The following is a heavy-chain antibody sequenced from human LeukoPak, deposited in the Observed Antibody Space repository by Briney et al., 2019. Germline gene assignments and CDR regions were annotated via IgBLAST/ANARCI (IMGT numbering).Heavy chain of an antibody. J-gene: IGHJ6*03. V-gene: IGHV4-39*07. Sequence: SETLSLTCTVSGGSISSSNYYWGWIRQPPGKGLECIGSVYYSGNTYYNPSLKSRVTISVDTSKNQFSLKLSSVTAADTAVYYCARGTHTSGWYGDFYYYYYMDVWGKGTTVTISS. CDR3: ARGTHTSGWYGDFYYYYYMDV. D-gene: IGHD6-19*01. CDR1: GGSISSSNYY. CDR2: VYYSGNT.